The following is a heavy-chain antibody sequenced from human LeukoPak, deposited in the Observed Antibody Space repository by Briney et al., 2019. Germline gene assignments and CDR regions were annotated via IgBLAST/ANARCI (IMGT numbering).Heavy chain of an antibody. CDR3: TRLEDYYYGMDV. J-gene: IGHJ6*02. CDR2: IYYSGST. CDR1: GGSISSGGYY. Sequence: PSETLSLTCTVSGGSISSGGYYWSWIRQHPGKGLEWIGYIYYSGSTYYNPSLKSRVTISVDTSKSQFSLKLSSVTAADTAVYYCTRLEDYYYGMDVWGQGTTVTVSS. V-gene: IGHV4-31*03.